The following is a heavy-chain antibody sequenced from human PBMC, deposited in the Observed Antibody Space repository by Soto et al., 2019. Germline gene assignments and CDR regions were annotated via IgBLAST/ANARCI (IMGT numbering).Heavy chain of an antibody. V-gene: IGHV1-18*01. D-gene: IGHD2-15*01. CDR3: ARDLGGWPDY. CDR1: GYTFTSYG. CDR2: ISAYNGNT. J-gene: IGHJ4*02. Sequence: ASVKVSCKASGYTFTSYGIIWVRQAPGQGLEWMGWISAYNGNTDYAQKLQGRVTMTIDTSTSTAYMELRSLRSDDTAVYYCARDLGGWPDYWGQGTLVTVSS.